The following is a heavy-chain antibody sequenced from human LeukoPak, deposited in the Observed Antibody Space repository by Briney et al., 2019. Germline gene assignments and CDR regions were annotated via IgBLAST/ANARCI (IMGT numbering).Heavy chain of an antibody. CDR2: ISYDGSNK. J-gene: IGHJ6*04. V-gene: IGHV3-30*04. CDR1: GFTFSSYA. CDR3: ASSLYGEDYYYYGMDV. Sequence: GGSLRLSCAASGFTFSSYAMHWVRQAPGKGLEWEAVISYDGSNKYYADSVKGRFTISRDNSKNTLYLQMNSLRAEDTAVYYCASSLYGEDYYYYGMDVWGKGTTVTVSS. D-gene: IGHD4-17*01.